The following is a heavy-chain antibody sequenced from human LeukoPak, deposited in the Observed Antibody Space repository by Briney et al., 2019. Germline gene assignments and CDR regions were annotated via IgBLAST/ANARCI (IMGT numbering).Heavy chain of an antibody. D-gene: IGHD5-18*01. J-gene: IGHJ4*02. CDR3: ARVTYSYGYSSRGLLDY. CDR1: GFTFSSYW. CDR2: IKQDGSEK. Sequence: PGRSLRLSCAASGFTFSSYWMSWVRQAPGKGLEWVANIKQDGSEKYYVDSVKGRFTISRDNAKNSLYLQMNSLRAEDTAVYYCARVTYSYGYSSRGLLDYWGQGTLVTVSS. V-gene: IGHV3-7*01.